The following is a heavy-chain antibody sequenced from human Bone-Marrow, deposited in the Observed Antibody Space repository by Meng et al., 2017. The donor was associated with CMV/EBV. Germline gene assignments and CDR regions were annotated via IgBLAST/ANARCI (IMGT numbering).Heavy chain of an antibody. J-gene: IGHJ4*02. D-gene: IGHD5-24*01. V-gene: IGHV3-21*04. CDR3: AAGPIIMFAY. CDR2: ISSSSSYI. Sequence: GESLKISCAASGFTFSSYSMNWVRQAPGKGLEWVSSISSSSSYIYYADSVKGRFTISRDNAKNSLYLQMNSLRAEDTAVYYCAAGPIIMFAYFCQGTLVTVSS. CDR1: GFTFSSYS.